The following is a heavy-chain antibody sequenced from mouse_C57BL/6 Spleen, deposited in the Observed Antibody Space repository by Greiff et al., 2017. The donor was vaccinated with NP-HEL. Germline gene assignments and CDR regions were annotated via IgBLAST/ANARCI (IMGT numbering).Heavy chain of an antibody. V-gene: IGHV1-26*01. D-gene: IGHD2-1*01. CDR2: INPNNGGT. CDR1: GYTFTDYY. J-gene: IGHJ3*01. CDR3: ARGGNSAWFAY. Sequence: EVQLQQSGPELVKPGASVKISCKASGYTFTDYYMNWVKQSHGKSLEWIGDINPNNGGTSYNQKFKGKATLTVDKSSSTAYMELRSLTSEDSAVYYGARGGNSAWFAYWGQGTLVTVSA.